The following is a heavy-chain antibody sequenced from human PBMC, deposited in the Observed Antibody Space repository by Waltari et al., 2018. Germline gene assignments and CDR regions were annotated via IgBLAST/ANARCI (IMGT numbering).Heavy chain of an antibody. D-gene: IGHD2-15*01. CDR3: ARDRGRGLYLDS. CDR2: VHRSGRT. Sequence: QLQLQESAPGPVKPSETLSLPCPVTGDPMADGWWSWVRQPPGKGLEWRGQVHRSGRTNYSPSFASRGTVSVDTTKNQFSLKLTSAAAADTAIYFCARDRGRGLYLDSWGPGTLVTVSP. V-gene: IGHV4-4*02. CDR1: GDPMADGW. J-gene: IGHJ5*01.